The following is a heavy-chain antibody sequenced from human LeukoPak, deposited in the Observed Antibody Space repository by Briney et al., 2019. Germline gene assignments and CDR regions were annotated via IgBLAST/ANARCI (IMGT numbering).Heavy chain of an antibody. D-gene: IGHD3-9*01. CDR3: ARRYFDWLLYMGQNLDY. V-gene: IGHV4-34*01. J-gene: IGHJ4*02. CDR2: INHSGSI. Sequence: KPSETLSLTCAVYGGSFSGYYWSWIRQPPGKGLEWIGEINHSGSINYNPSLKSRVTISVDTSKNQFSLKLSSVTAADTAVYYCARRYFDWLLYMGQNLDYWGQGTLVTVSS. CDR1: GGSFSGYY.